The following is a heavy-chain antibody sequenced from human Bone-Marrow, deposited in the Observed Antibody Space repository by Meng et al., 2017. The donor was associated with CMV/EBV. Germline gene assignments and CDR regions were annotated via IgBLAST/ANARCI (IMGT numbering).Heavy chain of an antibody. J-gene: IGHJ4*02. CDR1: VGSFSGYY. Sequence: SETLSLPCAVYVGSFSGYYWSWTRQPPGKGLEWIGEINHSGSTNYNPSLKSRVTISVDTSKNQFSLKLSSVTAADTAVYYCARDLVGFDYWGQGTLVTVSS. V-gene: IGHV4-34*01. D-gene: IGHD2-2*01. CDR2: INHSGST. CDR3: ARDLVGFDY.